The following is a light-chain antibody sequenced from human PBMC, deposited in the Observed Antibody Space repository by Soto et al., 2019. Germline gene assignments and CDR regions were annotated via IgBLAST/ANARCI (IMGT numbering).Light chain of an antibody. J-gene: IGKJ1*01. Sequence: DIQMTQSPSTVSASVGDRVTITCRASQSISTWVAWYQQKPGKAPKLLIYKASNLESGVPSRFAGSGSGTEFILTISSLQPDDFATYYCQQYNGDSRTFGQGTKVDIK. CDR2: KAS. CDR1: QSISTW. CDR3: QQYNGDSRT. V-gene: IGKV1-5*03.